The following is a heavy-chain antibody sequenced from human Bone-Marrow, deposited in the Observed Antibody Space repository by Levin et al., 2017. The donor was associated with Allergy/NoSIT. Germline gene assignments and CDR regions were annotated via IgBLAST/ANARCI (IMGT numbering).Heavy chain of an antibody. CDR2: IYHSGST. J-gene: IGHJ6*02. V-gene: IGHV4-30-2*06. CDR3: VRGFGPPYYYGMDV. CDR1: GGSISSGGYS. D-gene: IGHD3-16*01. Sequence: NTSETLSLTCVVSGGSISSGGYSWNWIRQSPGKGLEWVGYIYHSGSTYYNPSLKSRVTISVDRSKNQFSLKLNSVTAADTAVYYCVRGFGPPYYYGMDVWGQGTTVTVSS.